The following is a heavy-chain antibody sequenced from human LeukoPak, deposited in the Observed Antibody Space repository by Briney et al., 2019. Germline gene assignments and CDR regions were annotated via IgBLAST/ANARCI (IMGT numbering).Heavy chain of an antibody. J-gene: IGHJ4*02. Sequence: SETLSLTCTVSGGSISIYYWSWIRQPAGKGLEWIGRIYTSGSTNYNPSLKSRVTMSVDTSKSQFSLKLSSVTAADTAVYYYARDFYSGSYYFDYWGQGTLVTVSS. CDR2: IYTSGST. D-gene: IGHD1-26*01. CDR1: GGSISIYY. V-gene: IGHV4-4*07. CDR3: ARDFYSGSYYFDY.